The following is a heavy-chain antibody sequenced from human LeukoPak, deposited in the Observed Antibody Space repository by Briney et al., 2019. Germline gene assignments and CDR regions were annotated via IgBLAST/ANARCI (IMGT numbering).Heavy chain of an antibody. D-gene: IGHD3-3*01. CDR2: IYYSGST. CDR1: GGSFSGYY. CDR3: ARAIVLEWLLSYYFDY. V-gene: IGHV4-59*01. Sequence: PSETLSLTCAVYGGSFSGYYWSWIRQPPGKGLEWIGYIYYSGSTNYNPSLKSRVTISVDTSKNQFSLKLSSVTAADTAVYYCARAIVLEWLLSYYFDYWGQGTLVTVSS. J-gene: IGHJ4*02.